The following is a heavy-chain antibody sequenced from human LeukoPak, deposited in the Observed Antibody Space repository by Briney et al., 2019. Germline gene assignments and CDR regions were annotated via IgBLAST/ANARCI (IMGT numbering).Heavy chain of an antibody. Sequence: ASVKVSCKASGYTFTSYGISWVRQAPGQGLEWMGWISAYNGNTNYAQKLQGRVTMTTDTSTSTAYMELRSLRSDDTAVYYCAITTTVTISYYYYGMDVWGQGTTVTVSS. D-gene: IGHD4-17*01. V-gene: IGHV1-18*01. CDR3: AITTTVTISYYYYGMDV. CDR2: ISAYNGNT. J-gene: IGHJ6*02. CDR1: GYTFTSYG.